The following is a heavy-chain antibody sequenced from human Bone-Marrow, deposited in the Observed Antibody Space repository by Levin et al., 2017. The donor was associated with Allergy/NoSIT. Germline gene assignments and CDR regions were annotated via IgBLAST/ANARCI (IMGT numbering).Heavy chain of an antibody. J-gene: IGHJ4*02. CDR2: INSAGSST. D-gene: IGHD3-10*01. Sequence: GGSLRLSCAASGFTFSSYWMHWVRQAPGKGLVWVSRINSAGSSTSYADAVKGRVTISRDNAKNTLYLQMNSVRAEDTAVYYCAQGRGKVVDYSGQRTLVTVSS. CDR3: AQGRGKVVDY. CDR1: GFTFSSYW. V-gene: IGHV3-74*01.